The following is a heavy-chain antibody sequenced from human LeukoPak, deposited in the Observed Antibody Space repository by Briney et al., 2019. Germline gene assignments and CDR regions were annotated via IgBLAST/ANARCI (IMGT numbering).Heavy chain of an antibody. D-gene: IGHD3-9*01. CDR2: ISPIFGTA. J-gene: IGHJ4*02. CDR3: ARSLLSYDILTGYAEFDY. CDR1: GGTFSSYA. Sequence: GASVKVSCKASGGTFSSYAISWVRQAPGQGLEWMGGISPIFGTANYAQKFQGRVTITADKSTSTAYMELSSLRSEDTAVYYCARSLLSYDILTGYAEFDYWGPGTLVTVSS. V-gene: IGHV1-69*06.